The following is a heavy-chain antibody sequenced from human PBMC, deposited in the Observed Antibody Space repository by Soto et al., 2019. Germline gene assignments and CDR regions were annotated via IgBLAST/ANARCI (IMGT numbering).Heavy chain of an antibody. CDR3: ARDFIGGKYFGY. CDR2: INGYNGNT. V-gene: IGHV1-18*04. J-gene: IGHJ4*02. Sequence: GASVEACCEACSYRFNNFYSKWVRQVPGQGLEWMGWINGYNGNTNYAQNFQGRVAMTTDTPTTTAYLEIKSQRPDDTAVYYCARDFIGGKYFGYWGKGTPVTVSS. D-gene: IGHD6-25*01. CDR1: SYRFNNFY.